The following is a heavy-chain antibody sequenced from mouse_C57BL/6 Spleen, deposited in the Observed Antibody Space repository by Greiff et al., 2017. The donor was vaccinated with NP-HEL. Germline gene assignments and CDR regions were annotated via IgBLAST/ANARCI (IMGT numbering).Heavy chain of an antibody. CDR2: IYPRSGNT. J-gene: IGHJ2*01. Sequence: VQLQQSGAELARPGASVKLSCKASGYTFTSYGISWVKQRTGQGLEWIGEIYPRSGNTYYNEKFKGKATLTADKSSSTAYMELRSLTSEDSAVYFCAREGITTVVAPGFDYWGQGTTLTVSS. CDR1: GYTFTSYG. D-gene: IGHD1-1*01. CDR3: AREGITTVVAPGFDY. V-gene: IGHV1-81*01.